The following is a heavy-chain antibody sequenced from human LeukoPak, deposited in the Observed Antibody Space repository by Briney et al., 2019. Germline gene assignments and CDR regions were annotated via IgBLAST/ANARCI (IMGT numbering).Heavy chain of an antibody. J-gene: IGHJ4*02. CDR2: IKQDGSEK. V-gene: IGHV3-7*01. Sequence: GGSLRLSCAASGSTFSSYWMSWVRQAPGKGLEWVANIKQDGSEKYYVDSVKGRFTISRDNAKNSLYLQMNSLRAEDTAVYYCARYMGITIFGVVTGSYYFDYWGQGTLVTVSS. CDR3: ARYMGITIFGVVTGSYYFDY. CDR1: GSTFSSYW. D-gene: IGHD3-3*01.